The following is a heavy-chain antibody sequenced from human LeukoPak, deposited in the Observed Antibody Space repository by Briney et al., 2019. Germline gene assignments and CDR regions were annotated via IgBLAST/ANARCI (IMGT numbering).Heavy chain of an antibody. J-gene: IGHJ4*02. V-gene: IGHV4-59*11. CDR3: AKERTTGSV. CDR1: GGSISSHY. CDR2: IYYSGST. D-gene: IGHD4-17*01. Sequence: SETLSLTCTVSGGSISSHYWSWIRQPPGKGLEWIGYIYYSGSTNYNPSLKSRVTISVDTSKNQFSLKLSSVTAADTAVYYCAKERTTGSVWGQGTLVTVSS.